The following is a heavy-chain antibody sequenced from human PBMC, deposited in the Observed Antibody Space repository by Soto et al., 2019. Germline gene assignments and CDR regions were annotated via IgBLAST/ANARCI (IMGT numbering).Heavy chain of an antibody. J-gene: IGHJ4*02. D-gene: IGHD2-15*01. Sequence: GASVKVSCKASGYTFTSYGISWVRQAPGQGLEWMGWISAYNGNTNYAQKHQGRVTMTTDTSTSTAYMELRSLRSDDTAVYYCARDRRYCSGGSCYSGLGYWGQGTLVTVSS. V-gene: IGHV1-18*01. CDR1: GYTFTSYG. CDR2: ISAYNGNT. CDR3: ARDRRYCSGGSCYSGLGY.